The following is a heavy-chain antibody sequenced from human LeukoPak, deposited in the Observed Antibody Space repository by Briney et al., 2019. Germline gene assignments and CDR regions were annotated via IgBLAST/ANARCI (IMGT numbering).Heavy chain of an antibody. D-gene: IGHD6-13*01. CDR1: GGSFSGYY. CDR2: INHSGST. J-gene: IGHJ6*02. Sequence: ASQTLSLTCAVHGGSFSGYYWSWIRQPPGKGLEWIGEINHSGSTNYNPSLKSRVTISVDTSKNQFSLKLSSVTAADTAVYYCARLPHGDYSSIRAYPLDVWGQGTTVTVSS. V-gene: IGHV4-34*01. CDR3: ARLPHGDYSSIRAYPLDV.